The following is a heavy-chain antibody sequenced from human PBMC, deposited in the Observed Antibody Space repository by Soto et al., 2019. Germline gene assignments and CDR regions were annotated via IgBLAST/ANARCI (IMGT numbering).Heavy chain of an antibody. Sequence: ASVKVSCKASGYTFTGYYVHWVRQAPGQGLEWMGWINPNSGDTYLAQRFQGRVTMNRDTSIGTAYMELRGLTSDDTAEYYCAKGGALVAAVTRVYLYNAMDVWGQGITVTVSS. J-gene: IGHJ6*02. V-gene: IGHV1-2*02. CDR1: GYTFTGYY. CDR3: AKGGALVAAVTRVYLYNAMDV. D-gene: IGHD1-26*01. CDR2: INPNSGDT.